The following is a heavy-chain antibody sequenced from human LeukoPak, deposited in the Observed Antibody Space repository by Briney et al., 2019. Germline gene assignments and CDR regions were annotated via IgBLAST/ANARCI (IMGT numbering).Heavy chain of an antibody. Sequence: ASVKVSCKASGYTFTGYYMHWVRQAPGQGLEWMGRINPYSGGTNYAQKFQGRVTMTRDTSISTAYMELSRLRSDDTAVYYCAIAKGRYSSSWYYFDYWGQGTLVTVSS. J-gene: IGHJ4*02. V-gene: IGHV1-2*06. D-gene: IGHD6-13*01. CDR3: AIAKGRYSSSWYYFDY. CDR2: INPYSGGT. CDR1: GYTFTGYY.